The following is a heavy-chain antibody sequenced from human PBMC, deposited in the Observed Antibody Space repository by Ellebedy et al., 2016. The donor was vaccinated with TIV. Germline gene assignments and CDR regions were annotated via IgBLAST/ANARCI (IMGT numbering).Heavy chain of an antibody. D-gene: IGHD1-26*01. CDR2: IYSGGDT. CDR3: ARGAASAWEVFFY. Sequence: GGSLRLSXAASGFAASHFFMSWVRQAPGKGLEWVSAIYSGGDTYYADSVKGRFTVSRDISKDTLYLQMNSLRAEDTAVYYCARGAASAWEVFFYWGQGTLVTVSP. CDR1: GFAASHFF. J-gene: IGHJ4*02. V-gene: IGHV3-66*01.